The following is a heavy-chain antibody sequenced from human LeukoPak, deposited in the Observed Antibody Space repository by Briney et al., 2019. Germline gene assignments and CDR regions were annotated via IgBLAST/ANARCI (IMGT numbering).Heavy chain of an antibody. D-gene: IGHD2-2*02. CDR3: ARDNRYCSSTSCYRGYYYGMDV. Sequence: PSETLSLTCTVSGGSISSYYWSWIRQPPGKGLEWIGYIYYSGSTNYNPSLKSRVTISVDTSKNQFSLKLSSLTAADTAVYYCARDNRYCSSTSCYRGYYYGMDVWGQGTTVTVSS. CDR1: GGSISSYY. J-gene: IGHJ6*02. CDR2: IYYSGST. V-gene: IGHV4-59*01.